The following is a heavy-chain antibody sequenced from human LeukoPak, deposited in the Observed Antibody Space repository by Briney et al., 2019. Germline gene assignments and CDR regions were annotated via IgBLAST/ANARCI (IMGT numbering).Heavy chain of an antibody. Sequence: SETLSLTCTVSGGSISSSSYYWGWIRQPPGKGLEWIGSIYYSGSTYYNPSLKSRVTISVDTSKNQFSLKLSSVTAADTAVYYCARHEDIVVLPAAFDYSGQGTLVTVSS. V-gene: IGHV4-39*01. J-gene: IGHJ4*02. CDR3: ARHEDIVVLPAAFDY. D-gene: IGHD2-2*01. CDR1: GGSISSSSYY. CDR2: IYYSGST.